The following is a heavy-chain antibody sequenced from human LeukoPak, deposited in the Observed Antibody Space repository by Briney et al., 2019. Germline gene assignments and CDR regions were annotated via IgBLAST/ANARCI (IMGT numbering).Heavy chain of an antibody. Sequence: GSLRLSCAASGFPFSSYAMSWVRQAPGKGLEWVSAISGSGGSTYYADSVKGRFTISRDNSKNTLYLQMNSLRAEDTAVYYCAKALRGTPFEYYFDYWGQGTLVTVSS. CDR1: GFPFSSYA. J-gene: IGHJ4*02. D-gene: IGHD1-7*01. V-gene: IGHV3-23*01. CDR3: AKALRGTPFEYYFDY. CDR2: ISGSGGST.